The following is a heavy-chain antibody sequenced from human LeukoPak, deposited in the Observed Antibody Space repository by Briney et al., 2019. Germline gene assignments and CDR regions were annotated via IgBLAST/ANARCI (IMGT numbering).Heavy chain of an antibody. V-gene: IGHV1-24*01. CDR2: FDPEDGET. CDR3: ATDLYGSGSYYFDY. D-gene: IGHD3-10*01. CDR1: GYTLTELS. J-gene: IGHJ4*02. Sequence: ASVKVSCKVSGYTLTELSMHWVRQAPGKGLEWMGGFDPEDGETVYARKFQGRVTMTEDTSTDTAYMELSSLRSEDTAVYYCATDLYGSGSYYFDYWGQGTLVTVSS.